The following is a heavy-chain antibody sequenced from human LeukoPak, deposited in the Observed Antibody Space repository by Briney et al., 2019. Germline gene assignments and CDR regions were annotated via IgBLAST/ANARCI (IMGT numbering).Heavy chain of an antibody. J-gene: IGHJ4*02. D-gene: IGHD4/OR15-4a*01. CDR1: GGSISSSSYY. Sequence: SETLSLTCTVSGGSISSSSYYWGWIRQPPGKGLEWIGNIYYSGSTYYNSSLKSRVTISVATSKNQFSLKLSSVTAADTAVYYCARLRLGDYYFDYWGQGTLVTVSS. CDR2: IYYSGST. CDR3: ARLRLGDYYFDY. V-gene: IGHV4-39*01.